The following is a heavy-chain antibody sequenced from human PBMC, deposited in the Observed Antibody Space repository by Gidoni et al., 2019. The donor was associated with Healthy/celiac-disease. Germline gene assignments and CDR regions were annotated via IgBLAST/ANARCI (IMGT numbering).Heavy chain of an antibody. CDR2: INPNSGGT. Sequence: QVQLVQSGAEVKKPGASVKLSCKASGYTFTGYYMHWVRQATGQGLEWMGWINPNSGGTNYAQKLQGWVTMTRDTSISTAYMELSRLRSDDTAVYYCARGGPSGSRLYAFDIWGQGTMVTVSS. CDR1: GYTFTGYY. D-gene: IGHD3-10*01. CDR3: ARGGPSGSRLYAFDI. J-gene: IGHJ3*02. V-gene: IGHV1-2*04.